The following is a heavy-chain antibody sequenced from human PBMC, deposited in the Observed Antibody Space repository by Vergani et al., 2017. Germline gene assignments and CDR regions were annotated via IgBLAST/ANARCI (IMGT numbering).Heavy chain of an antibody. CDR1: GGTFGNYA. Sequence: QVQLVQSGAEVKKPGSSVKVSCKVSGGTFGNYAVGWVRQAPGQGLEWVGGIIPIFGTPNYAQRYQDRVTITADESTNTVYMDLSSLRSEDTAIYYCARVPREGPLGIFPMLLYGGQGTLVTVSS. J-gene: IGHJ4*02. V-gene: IGHV1-69*12. CDR3: ARVPREGPLGIFPMLLY. D-gene: IGHD3-16*01. CDR2: IIPIFGTP.